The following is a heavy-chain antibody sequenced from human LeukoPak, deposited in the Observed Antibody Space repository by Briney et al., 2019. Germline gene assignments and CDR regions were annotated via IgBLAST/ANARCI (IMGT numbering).Heavy chain of an antibody. Sequence: AGGSLRLSCAASGFTFSSYAMSWVRQAPGKGLEWVSAISGSGGSTYYADSVKGRFTISRDNSKNTLYLQMNSLRAEDTAVYYCAKDFVVAAAEYADLGAFDIWGQGTMVTVSS. CDR2: ISGSGGST. J-gene: IGHJ3*02. CDR1: GFTFSSYA. D-gene: IGHD6-13*01. V-gene: IGHV3-23*01. CDR3: AKDFVVAAAEYADLGAFDI.